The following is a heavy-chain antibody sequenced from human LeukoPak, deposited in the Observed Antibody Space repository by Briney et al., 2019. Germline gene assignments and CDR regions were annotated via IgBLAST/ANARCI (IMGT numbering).Heavy chain of an antibody. Sequence: GGPLRLSCAASGFTFSRYGMHWVRQAPGKGLEWVAVISYDGRNKYYGDSAKGRFTISRDNSKNTLYLHMNSLRAEDTAFYYCAKRYSGAGSSDHWGQGTLVTVSS. CDR2: ISYDGRNK. D-gene: IGHD5-12*01. CDR3: AKRYSGAGSSDH. V-gene: IGHV3-30*18. CDR1: GFTFSRYG. J-gene: IGHJ4*02.